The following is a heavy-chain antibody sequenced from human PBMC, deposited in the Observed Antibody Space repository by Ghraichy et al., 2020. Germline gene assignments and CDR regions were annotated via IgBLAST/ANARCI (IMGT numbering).Heavy chain of an antibody. V-gene: IGHV3-7*01. D-gene: IGHD2/OR15-2a*01. CDR1: GFTFSNFW. CDR2: IERAGSEK. J-gene: IGHJ2*01. Sequence: GESLNISCAASGFTFSNFWMSWVRQAPGKGLEWVANIERAGSEKHYVDSVKGRFTISRDNAKNSLSLQMNNLRVDDTAVYYCAVSDWRFDLWGRGTLVTVS. CDR3: AVSDWRFDL.